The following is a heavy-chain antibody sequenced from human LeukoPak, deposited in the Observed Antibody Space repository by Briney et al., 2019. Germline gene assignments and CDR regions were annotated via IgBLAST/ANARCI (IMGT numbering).Heavy chain of an antibody. CDR2: FHHGGSP. CDR1: GGSINSGDYI. CDR3: ATLSRSIAAAGY. D-gene: IGHD6-13*01. Sequence: SQTLSLTCTVSGGSINSGDYIWSWIRQPPGKGLEWIGRFHHGGSPSYNPSLQSRVTISADTSKNQFSLKLSSVTAADTAVYYCATLSRSIAAAGYWGQGTLVTVSS. J-gene: IGHJ4*02. V-gene: IGHV4-30-4*01.